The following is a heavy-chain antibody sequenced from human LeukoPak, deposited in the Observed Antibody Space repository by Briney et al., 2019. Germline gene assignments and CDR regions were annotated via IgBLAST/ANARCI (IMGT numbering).Heavy chain of an antibody. D-gene: IGHD3-10*01. CDR2: ISTSGSMI. Sequence: GGSLRLSCAVSGFTFSNYEMNCVRQAPGKGLEWVSYISTSGSMIYYADSVKGRFTISRDSAKNSLYLQMNSLRAEDTAVYYCARETRGAADSFDIWGQGTMVTVSS. V-gene: IGHV3-48*03. CDR1: GFTFSNYE. CDR3: ARETRGAADSFDI. J-gene: IGHJ3*02.